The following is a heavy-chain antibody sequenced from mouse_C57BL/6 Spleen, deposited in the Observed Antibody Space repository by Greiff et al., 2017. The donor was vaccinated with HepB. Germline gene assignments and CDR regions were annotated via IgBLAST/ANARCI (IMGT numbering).Heavy chain of an antibody. Sequence: DVKLVESGEGLVKPGGSLKLSCAASGFTFSSYAMSWVRQTPEKRLEWVAYISSGGDYIYYADTVKGRFTISRDNARNTLYLQMSSLKSEDTAMYYWTSGGDYGSFPWLDYWGQGTLVTVSA. V-gene: IGHV5-9-1*02. J-gene: IGHJ3*01. CDR2: ISSGGDYI. CDR1: GFTFSSYA. D-gene: IGHD1-1*01. CDR3: TSGGDYGSFPWLDY.